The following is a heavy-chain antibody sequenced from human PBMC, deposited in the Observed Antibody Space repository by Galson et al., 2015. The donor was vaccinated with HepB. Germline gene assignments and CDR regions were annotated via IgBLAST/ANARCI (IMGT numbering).Heavy chain of an antibody. D-gene: IGHD1-7*01. J-gene: IGHJ4*02. CDR3: AKVGRYNWNYASDY. CDR2: ISGSGGST. CDR1: GFTFSSYA. V-gene: IGHV3-23*01. Sequence: SLRLSCAASGFTFSSYAMSWVRQAPGKGLEWVSAISGSGGSTYYADSVKGRFTISRDNSKNTLYLQMNSLRAEDTAVYYCAKVGRYNWNYASDYWGQGTLVTVSS.